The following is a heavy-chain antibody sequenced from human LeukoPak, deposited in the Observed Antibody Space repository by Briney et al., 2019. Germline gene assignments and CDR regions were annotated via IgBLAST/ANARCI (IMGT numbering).Heavy chain of an antibody. CDR3: ARGCGSSYCGSVVPDY. V-gene: IGHV3-74*01. D-gene: IGHD5-18*01. CDR2: VNSDGSST. CDR1: GFTFSSYW. J-gene: IGHJ4*02. Sequence: PGGFLRLSCAASGFTFSSYWMHWVRQAPGKGLVWVSRVNSDGSSTYYADSVKGRFTISRDNAKNTLYLQMSSLRAEDTAVYYCARGCGSSYCGSVVPDYWGQGTLVTVSS.